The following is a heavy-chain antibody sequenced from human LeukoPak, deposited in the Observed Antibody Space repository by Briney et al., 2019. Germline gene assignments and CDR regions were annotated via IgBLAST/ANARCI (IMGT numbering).Heavy chain of an antibody. Sequence: TLETLSLTCTVSGGSISSSSYYWGWIRQPPGKGLEWIGSIYYSGSTYYNPSLKSRVTISVDTSKNQFSLKLSSVTAADTAVYYCARANTGSFDYWGQGTLVTVSS. D-gene: IGHD4/OR15-4a*01. J-gene: IGHJ4*02. CDR3: ARANTGSFDY. V-gene: IGHV4-39*01. CDR1: GGSISSSSYY. CDR2: IYYSGST.